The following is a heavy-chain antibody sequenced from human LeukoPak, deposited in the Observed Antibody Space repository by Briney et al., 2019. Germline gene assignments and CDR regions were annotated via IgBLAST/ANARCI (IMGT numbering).Heavy chain of an antibody. Sequence: LEWVSGINWNSDRIGYADSVKGRFTISRDNAKNSLYMQMNSVRAEDTALYYCARASYYYDTSGLGAFDVWGQGTTVIVSS. J-gene: IGHJ3*01. V-gene: IGHV3-9*01. CDR3: ARASYYYDTSGLGAFDV. D-gene: IGHD3-22*01. CDR2: INWNSDRI.